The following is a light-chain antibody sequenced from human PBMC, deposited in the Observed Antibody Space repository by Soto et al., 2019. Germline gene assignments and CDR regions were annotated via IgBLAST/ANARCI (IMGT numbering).Light chain of an antibody. CDR3: HRYGTSPLT. CDR2: GAS. J-gene: IGKJ3*01. Sequence: EIVLTQAPGTLSLSPGERATLSCRASQSVNSNYLAWLQHKPGQAPRFLIYGASSRAAGIPDRFSGSGSGTDFTLSISRLEPEDFAMYYCHRYGTSPLTFGHGTKVDIK. CDR1: QSVNSNY. V-gene: IGKV3-20*01.